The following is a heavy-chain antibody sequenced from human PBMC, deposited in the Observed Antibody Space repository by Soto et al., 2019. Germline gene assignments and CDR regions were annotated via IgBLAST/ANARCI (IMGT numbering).Heavy chain of an antibody. J-gene: IGHJ4*02. V-gene: IGHV1-69*02. Sequence: QVQLVQSGAEVKKPGSSVKVSCKASGDTFNFYTISWVRQAPGQGLEWMGRIIPMLGMSNYAQKFQDRVTIIGDKSTSTAYMQLSSLRCEHTAIYYCATSYGSGSRPFDYWGQGTLVTVSS. CDR2: IIPMLGMS. D-gene: IGHD3-10*01. CDR3: ATSYGSGSRPFDY. CDR1: GDTFNFYT.